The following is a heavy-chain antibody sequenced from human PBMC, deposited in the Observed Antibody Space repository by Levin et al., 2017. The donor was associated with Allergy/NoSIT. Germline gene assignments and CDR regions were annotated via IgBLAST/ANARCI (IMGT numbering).Heavy chain of an antibody. Sequence: KPGGSLRLSCAASGILFSSYDTNWVRQAPGKGLEWVSSISAGGNYIYYADSVKGRFTISRDNAKNSLFLQMNSLRAEDTAVYYCASWAMYHYDRSAFDYFYYAMDVWGQGTTVTVSS. D-gene: IGHD3-22*01. V-gene: IGHV3-21*01. CDR1: GILFSSYD. CDR3: ASWAMYHYDRSAFDYFYYAMDV. CDR2: ISAGGNYI. J-gene: IGHJ6*02.